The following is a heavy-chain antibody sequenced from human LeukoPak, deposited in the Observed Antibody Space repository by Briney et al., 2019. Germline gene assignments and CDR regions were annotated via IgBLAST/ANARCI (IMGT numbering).Heavy chain of an antibody. CDR3: ARDQEGFDY. J-gene: IGHJ4*02. CDR1: GYTFTSNY. Sequence: PVASVKVSCKASGYTFTSNYIHWVRQAPGQGLEWMGMIYPRDGSTSYAQKFQGRVTVTRDTSTSTVHMELSGLRSEDTAVYYCARDQEGFDYWGQGTLVIVSS. CDR2: IYPRDGST. V-gene: IGHV1-46*01.